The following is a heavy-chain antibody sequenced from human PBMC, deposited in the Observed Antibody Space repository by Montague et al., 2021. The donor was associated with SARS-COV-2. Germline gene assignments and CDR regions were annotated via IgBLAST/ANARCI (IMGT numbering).Heavy chain of an antibody. D-gene: IGHD1-1*01. V-gene: IGHV4-61*02. Sequence: TLSLTCTVYGDSVSSGTQDRSGIPQASGPGLTWIGSPYTSGRTNYNPSLKSRVTISVDTSKNQFSLNVSSVTAADTAVYYCARVGGNEYRFFDYWGQGSLVTVSS. J-gene: IGHJ4*02. CDR3: ARVGGNEYRFFDY. CDR2: PYTSGRT. CDR1: GDSVSSGTQD.